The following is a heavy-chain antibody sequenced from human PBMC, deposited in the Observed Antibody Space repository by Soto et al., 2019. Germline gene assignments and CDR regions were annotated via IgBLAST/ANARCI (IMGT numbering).Heavy chain of an antibody. D-gene: IGHD1-1*01. CDR3: TRGYYYLDF. Sequence: SETLSLTCTVSGGSLSPNYWSWSRQPPGKGLEYIGYIYYTGATNYNPSLKSRVTISLDTSKNQFSLRLSSVTAADTAVYYCTRGYYYLDFWGQGTLVTVSS. CDR2: IYYTGAT. V-gene: IGHV4-59*08. J-gene: IGHJ4*02. CDR1: GGSLSPNY.